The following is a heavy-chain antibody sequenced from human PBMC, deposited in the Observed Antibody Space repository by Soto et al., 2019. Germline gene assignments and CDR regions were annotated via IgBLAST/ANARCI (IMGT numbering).Heavy chain of an antibody. CDR3: ARGVQYYHMDV. V-gene: IGHV3-21*01. CDR1: GFTFSSYS. Sequence: PVGSLRLFSAASGFTFSSYSITWVRQAPGKGLEWVSSISSSSSYIYYADSVKGRFTISRDNAKNSLYLQMNSLRAEDTAVYYCARGVQYYHMDVWGKGT. CDR2: ISSSSSYI. J-gene: IGHJ6*03.